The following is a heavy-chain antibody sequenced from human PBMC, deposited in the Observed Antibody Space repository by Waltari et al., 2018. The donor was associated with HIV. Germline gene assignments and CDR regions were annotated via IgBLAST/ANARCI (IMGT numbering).Heavy chain of an antibody. J-gene: IGHJ4*02. Sequence: EVQLVESGGGLVKPGGSRGLSCADSGVPFSSYIMNWVRQAPGKGLEWVSSIASSSSSYIYYAESVRGRFTISRDNAKNSLYLQMSSLRAEDTAVYYCAREMATVYVDYWGQGTLVTVSP. CDR1: GVPFSSYI. CDR3: AREMATVYVDY. V-gene: IGHV3-21*01. D-gene: IGHD5-12*01. CDR2: IASSSSSYI.